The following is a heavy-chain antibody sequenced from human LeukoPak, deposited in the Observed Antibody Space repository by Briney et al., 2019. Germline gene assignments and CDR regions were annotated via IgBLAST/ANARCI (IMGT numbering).Heavy chain of an antibody. CDR1: GFTFSSYT. Sequence: GGSLRLSCAASGFTFSSYTMSWVRQAPGKGLEWVSTISGSGDTTYSADSVKGRFTISRDNSKSTLYLQMNSLRAEDTAVYYCARDLLGNSGSYLRHPNGPPFDYWGQGTLVTVSS. J-gene: IGHJ4*02. V-gene: IGHV3-23*01. D-gene: IGHD1-26*01. CDR2: ISGSGDTT. CDR3: ARDLLGNSGSYLRHPNGPPFDY.